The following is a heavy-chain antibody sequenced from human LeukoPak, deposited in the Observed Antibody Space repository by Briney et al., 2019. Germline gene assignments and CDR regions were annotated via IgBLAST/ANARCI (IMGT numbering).Heavy chain of an antibody. J-gene: IGHJ4*01. V-gene: IGHV4-59*01. Sequence: SETLSLTCTVSGGSISTYYWNWIRQPPGKGLEWIGYIHYSGTTNHNPSLKGRVTISVDTSKNQLSLKLTSVTAADTAVYYCVRVGVVVLGFGEFLTFDSWGHGTLVAVSS. CDR2: IHYSGTT. D-gene: IGHD3-10*01. CDR3: VRVGVVVLGFGEFLTFDS. CDR1: GGSISTYY.